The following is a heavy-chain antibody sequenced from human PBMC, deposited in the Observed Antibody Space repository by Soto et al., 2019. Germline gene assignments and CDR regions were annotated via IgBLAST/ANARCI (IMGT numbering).Heavy chain of an antibody. J-gene: IGHJ4*02. CDR2: IYYSGST. CDR3: ATYGSGSYKPTTFDY. Sequence: QVQLQESGPGLVKPSQTLSLTCTVSGGSISSGGYYWSWIRQHPGKGLEWIGYIYYSGSTYYNPSRKSRVTRSVDTSKNQSSLKLSSVTAADTAVYYCATYGSGSYKPTTFDYWGQGTLVTVSS. V-gene: IGHV4-31*03. D-gene: IGHD3-10*01. CDR1: GGSISSGGYY.